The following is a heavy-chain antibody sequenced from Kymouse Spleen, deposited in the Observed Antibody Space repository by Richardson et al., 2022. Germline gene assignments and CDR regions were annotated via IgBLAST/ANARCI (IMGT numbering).Heavy chain of an antibody. CDR2: TYYRSKWYN. CDR3: ARGYFPPYSGYDGDGLDY. CDR1: GDSVSSNSAA. Sequence: QVQLQQSGPGLVKPSQTLSLTCAISGDSVSSNSAAWNWIRQSPSRGLEWLGRTYYRSKWYNDYAVSVKSRITINPDTSKNQFSLQLNSVTPEDTAVYYCARGYFPPYSGYDGDGLDYWGQGTLVTVSS. J-gene: IGHJ4*02. V-gene: IGHV6-1*01. D-gene: IGHD5-12*01.